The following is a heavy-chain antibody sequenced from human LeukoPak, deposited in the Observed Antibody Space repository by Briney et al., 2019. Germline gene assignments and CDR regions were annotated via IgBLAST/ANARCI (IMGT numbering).Heavy chain of an antibody. J-gene: IGHJ4*02. V-gene: IGHV4-34*01. D-gene: IGHD3-9*01. CDR1: GGSFSGYY. CDR3: ARGVLGGYSHAGYFDWLLGAYYFDY. Sequence: SETLSLTCAVYGGSFSGYYWSWIRQPPGKGLEWIGEINHSGSTNYNPSLKSRVTISVDTSKNQFSLKLSSVTAADTAVYYCARGVLGGYSHAGYFDWLLGAYYFDYWGQGTLVTVSS. CDR2: INHSGST.